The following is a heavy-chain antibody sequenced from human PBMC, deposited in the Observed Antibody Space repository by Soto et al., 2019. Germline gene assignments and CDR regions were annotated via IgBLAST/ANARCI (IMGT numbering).Heavy chain of an antibody. CDR2: ISWNSGSI. V-gene: IGHV3-9*01. Sequence: GGSLRLSCAASGFTFDDYAMHWIRQAPGKGLEWVSGISWNSGSIGYADSVKGRFTISRDNAKNSLYLQMNSLRAEDTALYYCAKDRFPAVAGTGGMDVXGQGTTVTVS. CDR1: GFTFDDYA. CDR3: AKDRFPAVAGTGGMDV. D-gene: IGHD6-19*01. J-gene: IGHJ6*02.